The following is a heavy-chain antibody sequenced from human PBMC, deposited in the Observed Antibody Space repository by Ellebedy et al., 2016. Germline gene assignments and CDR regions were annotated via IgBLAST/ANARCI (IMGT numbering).Heavy chain of an antibody. D-gene: IGHD4-23*01. CDR1: GFTFSSYA. J-gene: IGHJ4*02. V-gene: IGHV3-23*01. Sequence: GGSLRLXXAASGFTFSSYAMTWVRQAPGKGLEWVSAISDAGGSTYYAGSVKGRFTISRDNAKNSLYLQMNSLRAEDTAVYFCARGWLTTVETPFDSWGQGTLVTVSS. CDR2: ISDAGGST. CDR3: ARGWLTTVETPFDS.